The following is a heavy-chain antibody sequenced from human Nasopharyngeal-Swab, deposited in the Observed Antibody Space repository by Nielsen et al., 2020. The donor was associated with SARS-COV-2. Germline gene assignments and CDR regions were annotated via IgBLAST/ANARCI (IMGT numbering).Heavy chain of an antibody. CDR1: GFTFSSYG. V-gene: IGHV3-30*18. Sequence: GESLKISCAASGFTFSSYGMHWVRQPPGKGLEWVALISYDGSHKYYADSVKGRFTISRDNSKNTLFLQINSLRAEDTAVYYCAKDGLRGGMITFGEVIEYYLDFWGQGTLVTVSS. CDR3: AKDGLRGGMITFGEVIEYYLDF. J-gene: IGHJ4*02. CDR2: ISYDGSHK. D-gene: IGHD3-16*02.